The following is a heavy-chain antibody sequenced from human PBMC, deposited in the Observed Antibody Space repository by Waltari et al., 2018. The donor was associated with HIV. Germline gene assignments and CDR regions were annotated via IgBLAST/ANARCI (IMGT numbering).Heavy chain of an antibody. V-gene: IGHV4-39*07. CDR3: ARDDRPSITIFGVVKNWFDP. CDR2: IYYSGST. D-gene: IGHD3-3*01. Sequence: QLQLQESGPGLVKPSETLSLTCTVSGGSISSSSYYWGWIRQPPGKGLEWIGSIYYSGSTYYNPSLKSRVTISVDTSKNQFSLKLSSVTAADTAVYYCARDDRPSITIFGVVKNWFDPWGQGTLVTVSS. J-gene: IGHJ5*02. CDR1: GGSISSSSYY.